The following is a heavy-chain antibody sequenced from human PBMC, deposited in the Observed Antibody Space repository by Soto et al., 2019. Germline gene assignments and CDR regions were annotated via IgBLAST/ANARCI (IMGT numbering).Heavy chain of an antibody. J-gene: IGHJ6*02. D-gene: IGHD2-21*02. Sequence: QGQLVQAGGDVKKPGSSVKVSCKASGGTFSSYPISWVRQAPGQGLEWMGGIIPLFGTADYAQKFQGRVTFTADESTSTAYMELCSLRSEDTAVYYCARGGNSDYYYGMNVWGQGTTVTVSS. CDR1: GGTFSSYP. V-gene: IGHV1-69*01. CDR2: IIPLFGTA. CDR3: ARGGNSDYYYGMNV.